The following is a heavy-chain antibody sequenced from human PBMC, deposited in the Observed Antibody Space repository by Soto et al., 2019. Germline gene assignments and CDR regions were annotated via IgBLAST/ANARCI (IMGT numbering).Heavy chain of an antibody. D-gene: IGHD3-16*01. CDR2: IYHTGRT. V-gene: IGHV4-61*01. CDR1: GDSVNSGTYY. Sequence: PSETLSLTCTVSGDSVNSGTYYWSWIRQPPGKGPEWVGYIYHTGRTNYNPSLKNRVTISIDTSKNQFSLNLSSVTAADTAVYFCAGGWPADYFDHWGQGTLVTVSS. CDR3: AGGWPADYFDH. J-gene: IGHJ4*02.